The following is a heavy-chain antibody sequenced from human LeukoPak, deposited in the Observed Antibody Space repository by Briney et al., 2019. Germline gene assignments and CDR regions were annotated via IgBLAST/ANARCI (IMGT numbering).Heavy chain of an antibody. V-gene: IGHV3-48*03. CDR1: GFSFSVYE. Sequence: GGSLRLSCAASGFSFSVYEMHWVRQAPGKGLEWISDISSSGTTTYYADSVKGRFIISKDNVKSSVFLQMNSLRADDTAVYFCVTDWPVWWGQGTLVTVSS. J-gene: IGHJ4*02. CDR2: ISSSGTTT. D-gene: IGHD3-16*01. CDR3: VTDWPVW.